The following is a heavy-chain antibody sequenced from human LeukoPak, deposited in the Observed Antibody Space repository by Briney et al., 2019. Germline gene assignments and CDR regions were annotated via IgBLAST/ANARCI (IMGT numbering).Heavy chain of an antibody. D-gene: IGHD2-15*01. J-gene: IGHJ3*01. CDR1: GLSVTNNY. CDR2: IYSGGMT. Sequence: GGSLRLSCATSGLSVTNNYINWLRRAPGKGLEWVSVIYSGGMTEFADSVKGRFSISRDTTTNTVFLQMNTLRLDDTAVYYCARSQGIADAFDLWGQGTRVTVSS. V-gene: IGHV3-66*02. CDR3: ARSQGIADAFDL.